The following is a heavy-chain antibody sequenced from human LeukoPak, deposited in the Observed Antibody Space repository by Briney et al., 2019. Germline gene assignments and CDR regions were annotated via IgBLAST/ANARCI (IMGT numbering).Heavy chain of an antibody. Sequence: GASVKVSCXASGYTFTGYYMHWVRQAPGQGLEWMGRINPNSGGTNYAQKFQGRVTMTRDTSISTAYMELSRLRSDDTAVYYCARGNIVATIPFDYWGQGTLVTVSS. CDR1: GYTFTGYY. V-gene: IGHV1-2*06. D-gene: IGHD5-12*01. CDR2: INPNSGGT. CDR3: ARGNIVATIPFDY. J-gene: IGHJ4*02.